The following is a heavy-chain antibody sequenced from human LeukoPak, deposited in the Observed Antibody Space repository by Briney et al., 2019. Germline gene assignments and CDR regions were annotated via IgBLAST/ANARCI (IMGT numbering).Heavy chain of an antibody. Sequence: PSETLSLTCTVSGGSISSYYWSWIRQPVGKGLEWIGRIYTSGSTNYNPSLKSRVTMSVDTSKNQFSLKLSSVTAADTAVYYCARDWPSGWSYYFDYWGQGTLVTVSS. J-gene: IGHJ4*02. CDR3: ARDWPSGWSYYFDY. V-gene: IGHV4-4*07. CDR1: GGSISSYY. CDR2: IYTSGST. D-gene: IGHD6-19*01.